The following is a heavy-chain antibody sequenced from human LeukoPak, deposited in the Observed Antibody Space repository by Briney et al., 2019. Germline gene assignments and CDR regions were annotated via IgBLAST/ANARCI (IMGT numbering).Heavy chain of an antibody. CDR3: AKGRLGTLDY. D-gene: IGHD7-27*01. J-gene: IGHJ4*02. Sequence: RGSLRLPCAASGFTFSSNAMSWVRQAPGKGLEWVSAISGSGGSTYYADSVKGRFTISRDNSKNTLYLQMNSLRAEDTAVYYCAKGRLGTLDYWGQGTLVTVSS. V-gene: IGHV3-23*01. CDR1: GFTFSSNA. CDR2: ISGSGGST.